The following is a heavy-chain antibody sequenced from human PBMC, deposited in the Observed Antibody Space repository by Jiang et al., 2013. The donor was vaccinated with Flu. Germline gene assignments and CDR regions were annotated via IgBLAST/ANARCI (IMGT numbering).Heavy chain of an antibody. V-gene: IGHV4-59*01. CDR1: GGSISSYY. CDR3: AGGGTVTTWGVDY. Sequence: GLVKPSETLSLTCTVSGGSISSYYWSWIRQPPGKGLEWIGYIYYSGSTNYNPSLKSRVTISVDTSKNQFSLKLSSVTAADTAVYYCAGGGTVTTWGVDYWGQGTLVTVSS. D-gene: IGHD4-17*01. J-gene: IGHJ4*02. CDR2: IYYSGST.